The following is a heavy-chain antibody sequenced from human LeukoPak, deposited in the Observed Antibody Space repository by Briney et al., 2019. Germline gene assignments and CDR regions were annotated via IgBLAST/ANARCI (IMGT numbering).Heavy chain of an antibody. CDR3: ATLPPASGYILTGYSLPL. D-gene: IGHD3-9*01. CDR2: FGPEDGET. CDR1: GYTLTELS. V-gene: IGHV1-24*01. Sequence: ASVKVSCKVSGYTLTELSMHWVRQAPGKGLEWMGGFGPEDGETIYAQKFQGRVTMTEDTSTDTAYMELSSLRSEDTAVYYCATLPPASGYILTGYSLPLWGQGTLVTVSS. J-gene: IGHJ4*02.